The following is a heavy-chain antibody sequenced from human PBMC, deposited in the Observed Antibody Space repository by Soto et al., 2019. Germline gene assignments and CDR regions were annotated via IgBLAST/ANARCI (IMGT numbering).Heavy chain of an antibody. CDR2: ISYDGSHK. CDR1: GFTFTSFG. J-gene: IGHJ6*04. CDR3: AEERAGYSRVMDV. D-gene: IGHD1-26*01. V-gene: IGHV3-30*18. Sequence: QVQLVESGGGVAQPGRSLRLACAVSGFTFTSFGMQWVRQAPGNGLEWVALISYDGSHKYYADSVKGRFTISRENSKNTLYLQVNSLSSEDTAVYYCAEERAGYSRVMDVWGKGPTVTVSS.